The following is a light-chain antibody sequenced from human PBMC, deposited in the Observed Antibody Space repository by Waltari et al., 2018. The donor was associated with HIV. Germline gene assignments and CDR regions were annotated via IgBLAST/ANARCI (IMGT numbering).Light chain of an antibody. CDR1: RNVLYSSNNKNY. V-gene: IGKV4-1*01. Sequence: DIVMPQSPESLVVSLGERATINSKSSRNVLYSSNNKNYLAWYQHKPGQPPKLLIYWASTRESGVPDRFTGSGSGTDFTLTISSLQAEDVAVYFCHQYFSPPPTFGQGTKVEIK. CDR2: WAS. CDR3: HQYFSPPPT. J-gene: IGKJ1*01.